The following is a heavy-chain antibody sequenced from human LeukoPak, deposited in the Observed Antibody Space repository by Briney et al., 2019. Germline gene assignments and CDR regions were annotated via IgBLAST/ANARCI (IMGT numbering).Heavy chain of an antibody. CDR2: INTDGSST. J-gene: IGHJ4*02. D-gene: IGHD3-22*01. V-gene: IGHV3-74*01. CDR3: AKDPNYYDSSAHDY. CDR1: GFTFSSYW. Sequence: PGGSLRLSCAASGFTFSSYWMHWVRQAPGKGLVWVSRINTDGSSTSYADSVKGRFTISRDNAKNTLFLQMNSLGAEDTAVYYCAKDPNYYDSSAHDYWGQGTLVTVSS.